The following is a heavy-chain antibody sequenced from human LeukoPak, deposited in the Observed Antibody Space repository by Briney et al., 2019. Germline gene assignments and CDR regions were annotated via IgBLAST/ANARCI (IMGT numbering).Heavy chain of an antibody. CDR1: GYTLTVYY. D-gene: IGHD3-10*01. J-gene: IGHJ6*03. CDR3: ARVPDFSMVRGLTGFYYYMDV. CDR2: IKPNSGGT. Sequence: ASVKVSCKASGYTLTVYYMHWVRQAPGQGLEWMGWIKPNSGGTKYAQKFKGRVTMTRDTAISTVYMELSRLRSDDTAVYYCARVPDFSMVRGLTGFYYYMDVWGKGTTVTVSS. V-gene: IGHV1-2*02.